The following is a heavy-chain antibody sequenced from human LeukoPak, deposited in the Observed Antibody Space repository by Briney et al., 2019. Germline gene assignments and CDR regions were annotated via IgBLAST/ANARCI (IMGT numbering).Heavy chain of an antibody. CDR2: IHSDGSST. J-gene: IGHJ4*02. D-gene: IGHD3-10*01. Sequence: PGGSLRLSCAASGFTFSSYAMHWVRQAPGKGLVWVSRIHSDGSSTTYADSVKGRFTISRDNAKNTLYLQMNSLRADDTAVYYCARIRDTDYGSVDYWGQGTLVTVSS. V-gene: IGHV3-74*01. CDR1: GFTFSSYA. CDR3: ARIRDTDYGSVDY.